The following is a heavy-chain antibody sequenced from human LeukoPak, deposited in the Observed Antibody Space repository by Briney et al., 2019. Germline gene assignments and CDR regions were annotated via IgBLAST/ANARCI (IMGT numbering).Heavy chain of an antibody. J-gene: IGHJ4*02. Sequence: PSETLSLTCTVSGGSISRRSYYWGWIRQPPGKRLEWIGYVYYTGSTYYNPSLKSRVTISVDTSKNQFSLKLYSVTAADTAVYYCARGLGDYYDSSGYVFDYWGQGTLVTVSS. CDR1: GGSISRRSYY. CDR2: VYYTGST. D-gene: IGHD3-22*01. CDR3: ARGLGDYYDSSGYVFDY. V-gene: IGHV4-39*07.